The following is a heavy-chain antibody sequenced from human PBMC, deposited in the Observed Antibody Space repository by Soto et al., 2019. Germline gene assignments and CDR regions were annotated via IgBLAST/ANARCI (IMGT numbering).Heavy chain of an antibody. CDR1: GFTFSSYA. J-gene: IGHJ4*02. D-gene: IGHD3-3*01. V-gene: IGHV3-23*01. CDR2: ISGSGGST. Sequence: EVQLLESGGGLVQPGGSLRFSCAASGFTFSSYAMSWVRQAPGKGLEWVSAISGSGGSTYYADSVKGRFTISRDNSKNTLYLQMNSLRAEDTAVYYCAKPGAGFAIFGVVTYYFDYWGQGTLVTVSS. CDR3: AKPGAGFAIFGVVTYYFDY.